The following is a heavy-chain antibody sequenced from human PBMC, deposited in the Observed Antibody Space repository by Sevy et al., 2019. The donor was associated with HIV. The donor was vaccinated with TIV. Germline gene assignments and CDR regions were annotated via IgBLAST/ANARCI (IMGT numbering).Heavy chain of an antibody. CDR2: IRSKANSYAT. V-gene: IGHV3-73*01. CDR3: TTGIGGYYVFDC. D-gene: IGHD3-22*01. CDR1: GFTFGGSA. J-gene: IGHJ4*02. Sequence: GGSLRLSCAASGFTFGGSAMHWVRQASGKGLEWVGRIRSKANSYATSYAASVKGRFTISRDDSKNTAYLQMNSLKTEDTAVYYCTTGIGGYYVFDCWGPGTLVTVSS.